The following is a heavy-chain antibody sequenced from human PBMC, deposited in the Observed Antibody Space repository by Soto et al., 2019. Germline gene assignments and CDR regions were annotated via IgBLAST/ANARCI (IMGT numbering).Heavy chain of an antibody. CDR1: KFADSGDY. CDR3: AKGGGDSSSWHYFDY. CDR2: IYGSGST. J-gene: IGHJ4*02. D-gene: IGHD6-13*01. V-gene: IGHV3-53*01. Sequence: GGSQRLSGVASKFADSGDYSSSNRKAPGKGLEWVSVIYGSGSTYYADSVKGRFTISRDNSKNTLYLQMNSLRAEDTAVYYCAKGGGDSSSWHYFDYWGQGTLVTVSS.